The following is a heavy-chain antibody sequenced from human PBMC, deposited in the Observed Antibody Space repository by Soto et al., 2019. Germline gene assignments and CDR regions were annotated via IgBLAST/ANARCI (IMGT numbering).Heavy chain of an antibody. CDR1: GFTFSSYG. CDR3: AKSVDQRYYYGMDV. CDR2: ISYDGSNK. J-gene: IGHJ6*02. Sequence: GGSLRLSCAASGFTFSSYGMHWVRQAPGKGLEWVAVISYDGSNKYYADSVKGRFTISRDNSKNTLYLQMNSLRAEDTAVYYCAKSVDQRYYYGMDVWGQGTTVTVSS. V-gene: IGHV3-30*18.